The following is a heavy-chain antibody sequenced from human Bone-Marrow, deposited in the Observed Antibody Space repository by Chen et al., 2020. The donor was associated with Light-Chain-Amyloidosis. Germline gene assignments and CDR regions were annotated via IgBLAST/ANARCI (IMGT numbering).Heavy chain of an antibody. CDR3: ARRRYGYNFDY. CDR1: GYTFPNYW. CDR2: IYPDDSDA. J-gene: IGHJ4*02. Sequence: EVQLEQSGPEVKKPGESLKISCKGSGYTFPNYWIGWVRQMPGKGLEWMGVIYPDDSDARYRPSVEGQVTISDDKSITTAYLQWSSLKASDTAMYYCARRRYGYNFDYWGQGTLVTVSS. V-gene: IGHV5-51*01. D-gene: IGHD5-12*01.